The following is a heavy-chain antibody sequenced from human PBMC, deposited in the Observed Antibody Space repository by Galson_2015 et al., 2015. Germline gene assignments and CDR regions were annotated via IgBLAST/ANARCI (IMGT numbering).Heavy chain of an antibody. CDR2: ISGSGGST. CDR1: GFTFNSYA. V-gene: IGHV3-23*01. D-gene: IGHD3-16*01. J-gene: IGHJ5*02. Sequence: SLRLSCAASGFTFNSYAMSWVRQAPGKGLEWVSAISGSGGSTYYADSVKGRFTISRDNSKNTLYLQMNSLRAEDTAVYYCSKDPHDYSGTNWFDPWGQGTLVTVSS. CDR3: SKDPHDYSGTNWFDP.